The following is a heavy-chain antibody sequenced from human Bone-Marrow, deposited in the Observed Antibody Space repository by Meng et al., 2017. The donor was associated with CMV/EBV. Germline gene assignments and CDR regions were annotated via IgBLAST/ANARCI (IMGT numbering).Heavy chain of an antibody. D-gene: IGHD6-6*01. J-gene: IGHJ4*02. Sequence: SVKVSCKASGGTFSSYAISWVRQAPGQGLEWMGGIIPIFGTANYAQKFQGRVTITTDESTSTAYMELSSLRSEDTAVYYCARQNIAARPFEYWGQGTLVTVSS. CDR3: ARQNIAARPFEY. CDR2: IIPIFGTA. CDR1: GGTFSSYA. V-gene: IGHV1-69*05.